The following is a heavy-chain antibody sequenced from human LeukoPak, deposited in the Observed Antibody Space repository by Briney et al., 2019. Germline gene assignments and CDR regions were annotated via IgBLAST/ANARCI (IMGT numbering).Heavy chain of an antibody. Sequence: SETLSLTCAVYGGSFSGYYWSWIRRPPGKGLEWIGEINHSGSTNYNPSLKSRVTISVDTSKNQFSLKPSSVTAADTAVYYCARGSYCSSTSCRTGDWFDPWGQGTLVTVSS. CDR1: GGSFSGYY. CDR3: ARGSYCSSTSCRTGDWFDP. V-gene: IGHV4-34*01. CDR2: INHSGST. D-gene: IGHD2-2*01. J-gene: IGHJ5*02.